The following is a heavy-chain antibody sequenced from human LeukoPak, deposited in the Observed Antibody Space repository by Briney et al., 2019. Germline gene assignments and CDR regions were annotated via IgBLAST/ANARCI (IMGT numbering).Heavy chain of an antibody. V-gene: IGHV3-30*18. CDR3: AKVGTAAGHDY. CDR2: ISYDGSNK. D-gene: IGHD6-13*01. Sequence: PGGSLRLSCAASGFTFSSYGMHWVRQAPGKGLEWVAVISYDGSNKYYADSVKGRFTISRDNSKNMLYLQMNSLRAEDTAVYYCAKVGTAAGHDYWGQGTLVTVSS. CDR1: GFTFSSYG. J-gene: IGHJ4*02.